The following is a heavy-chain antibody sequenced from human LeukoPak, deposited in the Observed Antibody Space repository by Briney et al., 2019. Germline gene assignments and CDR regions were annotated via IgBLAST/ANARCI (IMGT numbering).Heavy chain of an antibody. J-gene: IGHJ4*02. D-gene: IGHD4-23*01. Sequence: GGSLRLSCAASGFTFSSYAMSWVRQAPGKGLEWVSAISGSGGSTYYADSVKGRFTISRDNSKNTLYLQMNSLKAEDTAVYYCAKDFGPTVVTLLRYWGQGTLVTVSS. V-gene: IGHV3-23*01. CDR2: ISGSGGST. CDR1: GFTFSSYA. CDR3: AKDFGPTVVTLLRY.